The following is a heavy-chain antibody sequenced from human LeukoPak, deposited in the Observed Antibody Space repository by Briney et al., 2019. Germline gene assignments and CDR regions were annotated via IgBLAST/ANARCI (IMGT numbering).Heavy chain of an antibody. CDR2: IRSKPNSYAT. Sequence: GSLKLSCAASGFTFSGAAMHWVRQASGKGLEWVGHIRSKPNSYATTYAASVKGRFTISRDDSKNTAYLQMTSLKTEDTAVYYCIHYGSGSYSTVYWGQGTLVTVSS. J-gene: IGHJ4*02. V-gene: IGHV3-73*01. CDR1: GFTFSGAA. D-gene: IGHD3-10*01. CDR3: IHYGSGSYSTVY.